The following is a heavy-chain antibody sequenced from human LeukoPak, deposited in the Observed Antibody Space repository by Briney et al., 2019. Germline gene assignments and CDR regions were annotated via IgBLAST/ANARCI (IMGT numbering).Heavy chain of an antibody. CDR1: GGPFSGYY. CDR2: INHSGST. V-gene: IGHV4-34*01. J-gene: IGHJ6*02. Sequence: RASETLSLTCAVYGGPFSGYYWSWIRQPPGKGLEWIGEINHSGSTNYNPSLKSRVTISVDTSKNQFSLKLSSVTAADTAVYYCASLGSGSYYTDYYYGMDVWGQGTTVTVSS. D-gene: IGHD3-10*01. CDR3: ASLGSGSYYTDYYYGMDV.